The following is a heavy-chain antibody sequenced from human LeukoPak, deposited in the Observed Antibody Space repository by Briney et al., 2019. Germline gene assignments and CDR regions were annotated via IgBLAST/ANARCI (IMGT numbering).Heavy chain of an antibody. J-gene: IGHJ6*03. Sequence: PGGSLRLSCAASGFTFSSYGMSWVRQAPGKGLEWVSAISGSGGSTYYADSVKGRFTISRDNSKNTLYLQMNSLRAEDTAVYYCAKGQGYRDYYYYMDVWGKGTTVTVSS. D-gene: IGHD1-1*01. V-gene: IGHV3-23*01. CDR3: AKGQGYRDYYYYMDV. CDR1: GFTFSSYG. CDR2: ISGSGGST.